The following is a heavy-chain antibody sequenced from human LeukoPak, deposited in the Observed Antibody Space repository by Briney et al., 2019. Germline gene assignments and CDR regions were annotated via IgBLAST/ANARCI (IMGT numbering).Heavy chain of an antibody. D-gene: IGHD6-19*01. J-gene: IGHJ3*02. CDR3: IKGSGVAVAGTPLDAFDI. V-gene: IGHV3-9*01. CDR2: ISWNSGSI. CDR1: GFTFDDHA. Sequence: PTGGSLRLSCAASGFTFDDHAMHWVRQAPGKSLEWVSGISWNSGSIGYAASVKGRFTISRDNAKNSLYLQMNSLRADDTALYSCIKGSGVAVAGTPLDAFDIWGQGTMVTVSS.